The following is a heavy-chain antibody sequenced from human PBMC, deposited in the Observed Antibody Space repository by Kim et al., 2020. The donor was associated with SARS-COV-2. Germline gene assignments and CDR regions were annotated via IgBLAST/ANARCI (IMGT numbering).Heavy chain of an antibody. Sequence: AGSVKGRFTISRDNSKNTLYLQMNSLRAEDTAVYYCAREKRRLYYYGMDVWGQGTTVTVSS. J-gene: IGHJ6*02. V-gene: IGHV3-23*01. D-gene: IGHD3-22*01. CDR3: AREKRRLYYYGMDV.